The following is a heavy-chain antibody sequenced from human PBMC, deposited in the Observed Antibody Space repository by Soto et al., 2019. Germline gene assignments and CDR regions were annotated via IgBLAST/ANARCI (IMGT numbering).Heavy chain of an antibody. J-gene: IGHJ4*02. CDR1: GGSISSYD. CDR2: IYYSWST. CDR3: ASGGSCYSRYCYFDY. D-gene: IGHD2-15*01. V-gene: IGHV4-59*01. Sequence: PSETLSLTCTVSGGSISSYDWSWIRQPPGKGPEWIGYIYYSWSTNYNPSLKTRVTISVDTTKNQFSLKLSSMTAADTAVYYCASGGSCYSRYCYFDYWGQGTLVTFSS.